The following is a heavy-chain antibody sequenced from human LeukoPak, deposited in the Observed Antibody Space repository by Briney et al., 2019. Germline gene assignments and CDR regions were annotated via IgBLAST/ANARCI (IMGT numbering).Heavy chain of an antibody. V-gene: IGHV1-69*05. J-gene: IGHJ4*02. CDR2: IIPIFGTA. CDR3: ARADYGYCTNGVCYAFDY. Sequence: SVKVSCKASGGTFSSYAISWVRQAPGQGVEWMGGIIPIFGTANYAQKFQGRVTITTDESTSTAYMELSSLRSEDTAVYYCARADYGYCTNGVCYAFDYWGQGTLVTVSS. D-gene: IGHD2-8*01. CDR1: GGTFSSYA.